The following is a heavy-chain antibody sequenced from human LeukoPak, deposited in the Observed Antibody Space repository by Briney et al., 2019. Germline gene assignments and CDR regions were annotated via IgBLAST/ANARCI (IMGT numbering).Heavy chain of an antibody. CDR3: AELGITMIGGV. Sequence: GGSLRLSCAASGFTFSSFSMNWVRQAPGKGLEWVSYISSSGSTIYYADSVKGRFTISRDNAKNSLYLQMNSLRAEDTAVYYCAELGITMIGGVWGKGTTVTISS. CDR2: ISSSGSTI. D-gene: IGHD3-10*02. V-gene: IGHV3-48*04. CDR1: GFTFSSFS. J-gene: IGHJ6*04.